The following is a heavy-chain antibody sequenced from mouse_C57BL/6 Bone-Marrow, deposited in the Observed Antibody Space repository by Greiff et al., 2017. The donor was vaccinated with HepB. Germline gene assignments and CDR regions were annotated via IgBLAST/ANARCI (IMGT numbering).Heavy chain of an antibody. V-gene: IGHV1-72*01. Sequence: VKLQQPGAELVKPGASVKLSCKASGYTFTSYWMHWVKQRPGRGLEWIGRIDPNSGGTKYNEKFKSKATLTVDKPSSTADMQLSSLTSEDSAVYYCARNYYGSSVYAMDYWGQGTSVTVSS. D-gene: IGHD1-1*01. CDR3: ARNYYGSSVYAMDY. CDR2: IDPNSGGT. J-gene: IGHJ4*01. CDR1: GYTFTSYW.